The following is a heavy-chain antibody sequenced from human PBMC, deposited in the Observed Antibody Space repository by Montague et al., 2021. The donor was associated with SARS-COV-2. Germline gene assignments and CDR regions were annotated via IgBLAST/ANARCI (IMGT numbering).Heavy chain of an antibody. CDR3: ARGRQHINMVVVVVTGGEYYFDF. CDR2: INHRGST. V-gene: IGHV4-34*01. J-gene: IGHJ4*02. D-gene: IGHD3-22*01. Sequence: SETLSLTCAVYDGSFSDYSWTWIRQPPGKGLEWIGDINHRGSTNYNPSLKSRVTISVDTPKNQFPLKMTSVTAADTAVYYCARGRQHINMVVVVVTGGEYYFDFWGQGTLVAVSS. CDR1: DGSFSDYS.